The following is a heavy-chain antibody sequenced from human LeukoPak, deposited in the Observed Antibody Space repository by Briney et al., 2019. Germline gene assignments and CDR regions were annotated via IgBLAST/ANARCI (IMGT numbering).Heavy chain of an antibody. V-gene: IGHV1-18*01. CDR2: ISAYNGNT. CDR1: GYTFTSYG. D-gene: IGHD6-13*01. J-gene: IGHJ4*02. Sequence: VVSVKVSCKASGYTFTSYGISWVRQAPGQGLEWMGWISAYNGNTNYAQKLQGRVTMTTDTSTSTAYMELRSLRSDDTAVYYCARGGAIAAAGTGFDYWGQGTLVTVSS. CDR3: ARGGAIAAAGTGFDY.